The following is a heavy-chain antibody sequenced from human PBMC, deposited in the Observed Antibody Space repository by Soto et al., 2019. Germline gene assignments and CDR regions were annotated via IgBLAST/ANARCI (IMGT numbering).Heavy chain of an antibody. V-gene: IGHV3-30*04. CDR3: ARDSVCTSATCGEFDYYYYYGLDV. D-gene: IGHD2-2*01. CDR1: GFTFSNYS. J-gene: IGHJ6*02. Sequence: GGSLRLSCAASGFTFSNYSIHWDRQAPGKVLEWVAIISYDGNTKYNADYVKGRFTISRDNSKNTLYLQMNSLRAEDTAVYYCARDSVCTSATCGEFDYYYYYGLDVWGQGTTVTVSS. CDR2: ISYDGNTK.